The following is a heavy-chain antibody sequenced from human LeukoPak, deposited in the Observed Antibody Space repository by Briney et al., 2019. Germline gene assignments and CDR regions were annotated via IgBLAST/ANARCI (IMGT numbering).Heavy chain of an antibody. V-gene: IGHV4-31*03. CDR3: ARGRVVREPEDY. Sequence: SQTLSLTCTVSGGSISSGGYYWSWIRQHPGKGLEWIGYIYYSGSTYYNPSLKSRVTISVDTSKNQFSLKLSSVTAADTAVYYCARGRVVREPEDYWGQGTLVTVSS. J-gene: IGHJ4*02. CDR1: GGSISSGGYY. D-gene: IGHD3-10*01. CDR2: IYYSGST.